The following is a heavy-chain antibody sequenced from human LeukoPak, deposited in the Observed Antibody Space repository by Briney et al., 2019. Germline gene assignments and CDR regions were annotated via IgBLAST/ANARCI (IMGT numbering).Heavy chain of an antibody. V-gene: IGHV1-8*01. J-gene: IGHJ6*02. CDR3: ARGRHYYGSGQNYYYGMDV. CDR1: GYTFTSYD. CDR2: MNPNSGNT. D-gene: IGHD3-10*01. Sequence: GASVKVSCKASGYTFTSYDINWVRQATGQGLEWMGWMNPNSGNTGYAQKFQGRVTMTRNTSISTAYMELSSLRSEDTAVYYCARGRHYYGSGQNYYYGMDVWGQGTTVTVSS.